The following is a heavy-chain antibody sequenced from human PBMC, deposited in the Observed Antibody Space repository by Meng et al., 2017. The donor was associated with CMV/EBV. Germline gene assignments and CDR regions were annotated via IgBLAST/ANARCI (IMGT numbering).Heavy chain of an antibody. CDR2: ISYDGSNK. V-gene: IGHV3-30-3*01. CDR1: GFTFSSYA. Sequence: QGQLVESGGGVVQPGRSLRLSCAASGFTFSSYAMHWVRQAPGKGLEWVAVISYDGSNKYYADSVKGRFTISRDNSKNTLYLQMNSLRAEDTAVYYCAREDACYWGQGTLVTGSS. J-gene: IGHJ4*02. CDR3: AREDACY.